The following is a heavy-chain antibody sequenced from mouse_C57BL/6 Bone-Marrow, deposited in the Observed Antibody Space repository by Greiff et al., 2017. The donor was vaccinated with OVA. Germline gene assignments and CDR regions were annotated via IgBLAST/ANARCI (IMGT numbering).Heavy chain of an antibody. Sequence: EVQGVESGGGLVKPGGSLKLSCAASGFTFSSYTMSWVRQTPEKRLEWVATISGGGGNTYYPDSVKGRFTISRDNAKNTLYLQMSSLRSEDTALYYCARPHYYGSSYPFAYWGQGTLVTVSA. J-gene: IGHJ3*01. D-gene: IGHD1-1*01. CDR3: ARPHYYGSSYPFAY. CDR2: ISGGGGNT. CDR1: GFTFSSYT. V-gene: IGHV5-9*01.